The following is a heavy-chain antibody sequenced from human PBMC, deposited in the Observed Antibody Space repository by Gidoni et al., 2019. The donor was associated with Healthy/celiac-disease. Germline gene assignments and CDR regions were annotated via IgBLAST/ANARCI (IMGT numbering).Heavy chain of an antibody. D-gene: IGHD3-22*01. V-gene: IGHV3-30*04. CDR3: ARASYDSSGYYRTYFDY. J-gene: IGHJ4*02. CDR1: GVTFRSYA. CDR2: ISYDGSNK. Sequence: QVQLVESGGGVVQPGGSLRPSCAAAGVTFRSYAMHWVRQAPGKGLEWVAVISYDGSNKYYADSVKGRFTISRDNSKNTLYLQMNSLRAEDTAVYYCARASYDSSGYYRTYFDYWGQGTLVTVSS.